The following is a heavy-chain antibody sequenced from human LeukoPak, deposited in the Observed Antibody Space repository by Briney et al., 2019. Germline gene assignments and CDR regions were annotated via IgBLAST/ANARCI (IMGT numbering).Heavy chain of an antibody. CDR3: ARSLNYYDSSGYRGGYFDY. CDR2: IIPVFGTA. V-gene: IGHV1-69*13. Sequence: SVKVSCKASGGTFSSYAISWVRQAPGQGLEWMGRIIPVFGTANYAQKFQGRVTFTAEESTSTAYMELSSLRSEDTAVYYCARSLNYYDSSGYRGGYFDYWGQGTLVTVSS. J-gene: IGHJ4*02. CDR1: GGTFSSYA. D-gene: IGHD3-22*01.